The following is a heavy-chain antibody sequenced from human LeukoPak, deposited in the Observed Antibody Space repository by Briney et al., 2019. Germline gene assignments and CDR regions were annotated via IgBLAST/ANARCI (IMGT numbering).Heavy chain of an antibody. J-gene: IGHJ4*02. CDR2: IYTSGST. CDR1: GGSISSGSYY. D-gene: IGHD6-25*01. CDR3: ARQRSKFSRYAGIHY. Sequence: SETLSLTCTVSGGSISSGSYYWSWIRQPAGKGLEWIGRIYTSGSTNYNPSLKSRVTISVDTSKNQFSLKLSSVTAADTAVYYCARQRSKFSRYAGIHYWGQGILVTVSS. V-gene: IGHV4-61*02.